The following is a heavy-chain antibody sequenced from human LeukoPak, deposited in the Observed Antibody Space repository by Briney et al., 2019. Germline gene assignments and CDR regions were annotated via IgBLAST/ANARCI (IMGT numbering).Heavy chain of an antibody. J-gene: IGHJ3*02. D-gene: IGHD3-22*01. CDR2: IYYSGST. CDR1: GGSISSYY. Sequence: SETLSLTCSVSGGSISSYYWSWIRQPPGKGLEWIGYIYYSGSTNYNPSLKSRVTISVDTSKNQFSLKLSSVTAADTAVYYCAANGYYYDSSGYYYVAAFDIWGQGTMVTVSS. V-gene: IGHV4-59*01. CDR3: AANGYYYDSSGYYYVAAFDI.